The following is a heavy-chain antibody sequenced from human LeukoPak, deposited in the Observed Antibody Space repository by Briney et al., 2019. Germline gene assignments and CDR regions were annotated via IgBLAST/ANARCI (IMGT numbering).Heavy chain of an antibody. Sequence: GGSLRLSCAASGFTFSTYSINWVRQAPGKGLEWLSYTSSSGNTIFYADSVKGRFTISRDNAQNSLFLQMNSLRADDTAVYYCARRFGAARDDYMDVWGKGTTVTVSS. CDR1: GFTFSTYS. V-gene: IGHV3-48*01. D-gene: IGHD3-16*01. CDR3: ARRFGAARDDYMDV. CDR2: TSSSGNTI. J-gene: IGHJ6*03.